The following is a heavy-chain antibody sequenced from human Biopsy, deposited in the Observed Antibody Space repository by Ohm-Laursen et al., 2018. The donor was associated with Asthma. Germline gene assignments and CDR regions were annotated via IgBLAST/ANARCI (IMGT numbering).Heavy chain of an antibody. D-gene: IGHD3-3*02. CDR2: IKHDGSEK. V-gene: IGHV3-7*01. CDR3: ARTFHFWSPYHAEHYQL. CDR1: GFTFGDYW. Sequence: GSLRLSCTASGFTFGDYWMSWVRQVPGKGLERVANIKHDGSEKNHVDSLKGRFTISRENAKNSLYLQMNSLMAEDTAVYSCARTFHFWSPYHAEHYQLWGQGTLVTVSS. J-gene: IGHJ1*01.